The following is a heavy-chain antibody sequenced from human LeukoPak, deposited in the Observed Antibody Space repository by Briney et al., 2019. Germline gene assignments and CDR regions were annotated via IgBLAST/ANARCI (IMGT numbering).Heavy chain of an antibody. Sequence: GASVKVSCKASGYTFTSYGISWVRQAPGQGLEWMGWISSYNGNTNYAQKLQGRVTMITDTSTSAAYMELRSLRSDDTVVYYCARHTLYGSGSYYVYYFDYWGQGTLVTVSS. CDR3: ARHTLYGSGSYYVYYFDY. D-gene: IGHD3-10*01. J-gene: IGHJ4*02. V-gene: IGHV1-18*01. CDR2: ISSYNGNT. CDR1: GYTFTSYG.